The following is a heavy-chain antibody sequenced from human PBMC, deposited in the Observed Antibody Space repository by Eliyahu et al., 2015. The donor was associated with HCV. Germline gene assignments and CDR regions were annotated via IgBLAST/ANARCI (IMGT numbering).Heavy chain of an antibody. Sequence: QVQLRESGPGLVKPSQTLSLTCTVSGDSXNSXDYYWTWIRQXPGKGLEWIGYIYSSGYTYYSPSLRSRVAISVDTSKSQFSLNLNSVTAADTALYFCARGEVIRGVSDHWGQGALVIVSS. J-gene: IGHJ4*02. D-gene: IGHD3-10*01. CDR2: IYSSGYT. CDR1: GDSXNSXDYY. CDR3: ARGEVIRGVSDH. V-gene: IGHV4-31*03.